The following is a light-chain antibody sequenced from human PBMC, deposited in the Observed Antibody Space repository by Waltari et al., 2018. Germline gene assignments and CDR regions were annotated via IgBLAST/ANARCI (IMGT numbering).Light chain of an antibody. J-gene: IGLJ2*01. V-gene: IGLV2-23*02. CDR2: DFN. CDR1: SSDIGGYNL. Sequence: QSALTQPDSVSGSPGQWITISCTGTSSDIGGYNLVYWYQQHQCHAPKLMIYDFNKRPSGFSNRFSGSKSGNTASLTISGLQTEDESDYYCCSYGGSFTWIFGGRTQLTVL. CDR3: CSYGGSFTWI.